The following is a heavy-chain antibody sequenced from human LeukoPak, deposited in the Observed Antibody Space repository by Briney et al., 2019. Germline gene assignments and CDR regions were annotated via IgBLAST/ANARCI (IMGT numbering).Heavy chain of an antibody. CDR2: ISWNSGSI. V-gene: IGHV3-9*01. CDR3: AKDLRDGYNINYFDY. Sequence: GGSLRLSCAASGFTFDDYAMHWVRQAPGKGLEWVSGISWNSGSIGYADSVKGRFAISRDNAKNSLYLQMNSLRAEDTALYYCAKDLRDGYNINYFDYWGQGTLVTVSS. CDR1: GFTFDDYA. J-gene: IGHJ4*02. D-gene: IGHD5-24*01.